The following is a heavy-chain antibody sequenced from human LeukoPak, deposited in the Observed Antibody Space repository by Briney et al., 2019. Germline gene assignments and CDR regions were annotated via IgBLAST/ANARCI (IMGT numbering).Heavy chain of an antibody. V-gene: IGHV1-2*02. D-gene: IGHD6-13*01. CDR2: INPNSGGA. Sequence: GGPVKVPCQGSGYTFTDYYLHWGRQAPGQGLEWMGWINPNSGGANFALNFQGRVTMTRATSISTAYMELGRLTSDDTAVYYCARGVGSSWFDPWGQGTLVTVSS. J-gene: IGHJ5*02. CDR3: ARGVGSSWFDP. CDR1: GYTFTDYY.